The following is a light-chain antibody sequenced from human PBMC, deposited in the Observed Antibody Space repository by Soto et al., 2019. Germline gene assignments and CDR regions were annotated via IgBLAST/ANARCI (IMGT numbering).Light chain of an antibody. CDR3: QQYFNWPLTWT. CDR1: QSIRTN. J-gene: IGKJ1*01. Sequence: EIVLTQSPATLSVSAGGAVTLSCRASQSIRTNVAWYQQIPGQAPRLLVYGASTRATGVPARFSGSGSGIDFTLTISSLQSEDSAVYYCQQYFNWPLTWTFGPGTKVQIK. CDR2: GAS. V-gene: IGKV3-15*01.